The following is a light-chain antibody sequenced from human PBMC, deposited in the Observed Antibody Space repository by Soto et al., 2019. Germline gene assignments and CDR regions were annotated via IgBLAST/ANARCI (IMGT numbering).Light chain of an antibody. V-gene: IGKV3-20*01. CDR2: GAS. Sequence: EIVLTQSPFTLSLSPGERATLSCRASQSVSGNLAWYKQKPGQAPRLLIYGASSRAIGIPDRFSGSVSGSDFILTINRLEPEDFAVYYCQQYGSNWPLTFGGGTKVDIK. CDR3: QQYGSNWPLT. CDR1: QSVSGN. J-gene: IGKJ4*01.